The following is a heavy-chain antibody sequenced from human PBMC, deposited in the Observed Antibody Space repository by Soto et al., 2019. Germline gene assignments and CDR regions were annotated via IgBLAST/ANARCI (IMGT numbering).Heavy chain of an antibody. CDR2: IRNKAHSYTT. J-gene: IGHJ4*02. V-gene: IGHV3-72*01. CDR1: GFIFSDHY. D-gene: IGHD1-26*01. CDR3: VRSTTSWPFDY. Sequence: PGGSLRLSCAASGFIFSDHYIDWVRQAPGKGLEWIGLIRNKAHSYTTEYAASVKGRFTISRDDSKNSYLQMNSLKTEDTAVYYCVRSTTSWPFDYWGQGTLVTVSS.